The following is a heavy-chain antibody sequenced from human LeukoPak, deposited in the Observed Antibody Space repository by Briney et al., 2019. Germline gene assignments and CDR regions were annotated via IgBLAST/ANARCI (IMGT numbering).Heavy chain of an antibody. D-gene: IGHD5-18*01. V-gene: IGHV4-34*01. CDR1: GGSFSGYY. CDR2: INHSGST. J-gene: IGHJ6*03. Sequence: SETLSLTCAVYGGSFSGYYWSWIRQPPGKGLEWIGEINHSGSTNYNPSLKSRVTISVDTSKNQFSLKLSSVTAADTAVYYCARIQRGYSYGNPNYYYYYYMDVWGKGTTVTISS. CDR3: ARIQRGYSYGNPNYYYYYYMDV.